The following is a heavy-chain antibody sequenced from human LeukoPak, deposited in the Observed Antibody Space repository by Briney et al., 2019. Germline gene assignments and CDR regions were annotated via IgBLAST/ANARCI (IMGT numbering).Heavy chain of an antibody. Sequence: ASVKVSCKASGYTFTGYYMHWVRHAPGQGLEWMVWISAYNGNTNYAQKLQDRVTMTTDTSTSTAYMELRSLRSDDTAVYYCARDKYYYDSSGDFDYWGQGTLVTVSS. CDR3: ARDKYYYDSSGDFDY. D-gene: IGHD3-22*01. CDR1: GYTFTGYY. J-gene: IGHJ4*02. CDR2: ISAYNGNT. V-gene: IGHV1-18*04.